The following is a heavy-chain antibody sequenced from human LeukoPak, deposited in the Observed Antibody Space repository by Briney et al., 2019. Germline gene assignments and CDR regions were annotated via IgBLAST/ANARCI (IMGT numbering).Heavy chain of an antibody. CDR2: IYYSGST. J-gene: IGHJ4*02. Sequence: SETLSLTRTVSGGSISSYYWSWIRQPPGKGLEWIGYIYYSGSTSYNPSLKNRVTISVDTSKNQFSLKLSSVTAADTAVYYCARGYSGSYGRFDYWGQGTLVTVSS. V-gene: IGHV4-59*01. CDR3: ARGYSGSYGRFDY. CDR1: GGSISSYY. D-gene: IGHD1-26*01.